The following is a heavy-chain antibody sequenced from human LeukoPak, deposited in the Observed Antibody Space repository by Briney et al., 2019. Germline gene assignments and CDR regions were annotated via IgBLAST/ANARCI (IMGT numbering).Heavy chain of an antibody. CDR2: IYTSGST. J-gene: IGHJ4*02. CDR1: GGSISSGSYY. D-gene: IGHD1-26*01. Sequence: SQTLSLTCTVSGGSISSGSYYWSWIRQPAGKGLEWIGRIYTSGSTNYNPSLKSRVTISVDTSKNQFSLKLSSVTAADTAVYCCARALRGSYFMDYWGQGTLVTVSS. CDR3: ARALRGSYFMDY. V-gene: IGHV4-61*02.